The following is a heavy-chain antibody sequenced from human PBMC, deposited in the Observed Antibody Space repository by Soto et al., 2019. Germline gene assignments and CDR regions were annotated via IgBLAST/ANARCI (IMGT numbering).Heavy chain of an antibody. CDR2: ISDSGGST. CDR1: GFTFSNYA. V-gene: IGHV3-23*01. D-gene: IGHD6-19*01. Sequence: EVQLLESGGGLVQPGGSVRLSCAASGFTFSNYAMSWVRQAPGKGLEWVSVISDSGGSTHYADSVKGRFTISRDNPKNTLYLQTNSLRAEDTAVYHCAKSTGWYDAFDMRGQGTMVTVSS. J-gene: IGHJ3*02. CDR3: AKSTGWYDAFDM.